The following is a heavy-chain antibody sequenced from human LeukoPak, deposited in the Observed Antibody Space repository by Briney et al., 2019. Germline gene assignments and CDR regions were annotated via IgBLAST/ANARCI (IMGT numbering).Heavy chain of an antibody. CDR2: IYYSGST. CDR1: GGSISSYY. J-gene: IGHJ4*02. CDR3: ARAVEMASFWSFDY. D-gene: IGHD5-24*01. Sequence: SETLSLTCTVSGGSISSYYWSWIRQPPGKGLEWIGYIYYSGSTYYNPSLKSRVTISVDTSKNQFSLKLSSVTAADTAVYYCARAVEMASFWSFDYWGQGTLVTVSS. V-gene: IGHV4-59*01.